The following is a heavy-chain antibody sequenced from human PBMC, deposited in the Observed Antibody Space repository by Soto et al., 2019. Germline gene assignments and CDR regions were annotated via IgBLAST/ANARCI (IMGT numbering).Heavy chain of an antibody. J-gene: IGHJ3*02. D-gene: IGHD3-22*01. CDR3: SRGVSSSGYYSSAAYPFDI. CDR1: GGSISSYY. V-gene: IGHV4-59*01. CDR2: IYYSGST. Sequence: ASETLSVTCTVSGGSISSYYWSWIRQPPGKGLEWIGYIYYSGSTNYNPSLKSRVTIAVDTSKNKFSLKLSSVTAADTAVYYCSRGVSSSGYYSSAAYPFDIWGQGTMVT.